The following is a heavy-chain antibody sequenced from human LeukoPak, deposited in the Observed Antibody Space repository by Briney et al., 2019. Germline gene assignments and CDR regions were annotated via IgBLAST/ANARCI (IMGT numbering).Heavy chain of an antibody. D-gene: IGHD6-6*01. Sequence: SETLSLTCTVSGGSISSSNDYWGWIRQPPGRGLEWIGNIYYSGTTYYNPSLKSRVTISVDTSKNQFSLKLSSVTAADTAVYYCARGGARGAARQFFYWGQGTLVTVSS. CDR3: ARGGARGAARQFFY. CDR1: GGSISSSNDY. CDR2: IYYSGTT. J-gene: IGHJ4*02. V-gene: IGHV4-39*01.